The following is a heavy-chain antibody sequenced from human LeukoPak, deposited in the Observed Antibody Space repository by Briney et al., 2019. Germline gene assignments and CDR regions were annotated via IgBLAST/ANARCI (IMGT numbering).Heavy chain of an antibody. CDR3: TRPYYYDSSGPFDY. V-gene: IGHV3-49*03. CDR1: GFTFGDYA. CDR2: IRSKAYGGTT. Sequence: GSLRLSCTASGFTFGDYAMSWFRQAPGKGLEWVGFIRSKAYGGTTEYAASVKGRFTISRDDSKSIAYLQMNSLKTEDTAVYYCTRPYYYDSSGPFDYWGQGTLVTVSS. D-gene: IGHD3-22*01. J-gene: IGHJ4*02.